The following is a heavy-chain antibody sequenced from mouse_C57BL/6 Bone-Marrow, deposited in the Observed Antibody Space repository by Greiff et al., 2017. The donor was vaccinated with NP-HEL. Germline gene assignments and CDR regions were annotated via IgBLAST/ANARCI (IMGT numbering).Heavy chain of an antibody. V-gene: IGHV1-64*01. CDR3: ARRDSNQDWYFDV. Sequence: QVQLQQPGAELVKPGASVKLSCKASGYTFTSYWMHWVKQRPGQGLEWIGMIHPNSGSTNYNEKFTSKATLTVDKSSSTAYMQLSSLTSEDSAVYYCARRDSNQDWYFDVWGTGTTVTVSS. D-gene: IGHD2-5*01. CDR2: IHPNSGST. J-gene: IGHJ1*03. CDR1: GYTFTSYW.